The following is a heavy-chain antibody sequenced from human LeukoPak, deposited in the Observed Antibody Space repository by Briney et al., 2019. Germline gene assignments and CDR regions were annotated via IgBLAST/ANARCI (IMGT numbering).Heavy chain of an antibody. CDR1: GLTFSSYA. CDR3: ARFIGTASGYKRGYYYGMDV. Sequence: PPGGSLRLSCAASGLTFSSYAMSWVRQAPGKGLEWVSAISGSGGSTYYADSVKGRFTISRDNSKNTLYLQMNSLRAEDTAVYYCARFIGTASGYKRGYYYGMDVWGQGTTVTVSS. J-gene: IGHJ6*02. D-gene: IGHD1-1*01. V-gene: IGHV3-23*01. CDR2: ISGSGGST.